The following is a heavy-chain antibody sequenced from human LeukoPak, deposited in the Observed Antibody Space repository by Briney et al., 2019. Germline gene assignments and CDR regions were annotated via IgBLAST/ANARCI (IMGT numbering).Heavy chain of an antibody. CDR1: GGSISSSHYY. CDR3: AGQRRVTGPNWFGP. J-gene: IGHJ5*02. Sequence: PSETLSLTCTVSGGSISSSHYYWGWVRQPPGQGLVWVGSIYYSGNTYYNPPLKSRVTKSVDTSMNQFSLKINAVTAADTAVYYCAGQRRVTGPNWFGPWGQGTLVTVSS. D-gene: IGHD2-8*01. V-gene: IGHV4-39*01. CDR2: IYYSGNT.